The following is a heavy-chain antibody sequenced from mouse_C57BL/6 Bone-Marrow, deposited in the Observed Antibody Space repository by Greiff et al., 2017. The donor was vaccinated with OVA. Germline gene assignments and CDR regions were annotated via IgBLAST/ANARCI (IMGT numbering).Heavy chain of an antibody. Sequence: QVQLKQSGAELARPGASVKLSYKASGYTFTSYGISWVKQRTGQGLEWIGEIYPRSGNTYYNEKFKGKATLTADKSSSTAYMELRSLTSEDSAVYFCARGLRRMDYWGQGTSVTVSS. V-gene: IGHV1-81*01. CDR2: IYPRSGNT. D-gene: IGHD2-4*01. J-gene: IGHJ4*01. CDR3: ARGLRRMDY. CDR1: GYTFTSYG.